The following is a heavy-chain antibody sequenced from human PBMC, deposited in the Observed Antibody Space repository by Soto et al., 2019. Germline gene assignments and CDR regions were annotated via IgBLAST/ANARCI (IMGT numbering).Heavy chain of an antibody. Sequence: GASVKVSCKASGYTFTGYYMHWVRQAPGQGLEWMGWINPNSGGTNYAQKFQGWVTMTRDTSISTAYMELSRLRSDDTAVYYCARGPASYYDSSGYYYAFDYWGQGTLVTVSS. CDR3: ARGPASYYDSSGYYYAFDY. J-gene: IGHJ4*02. D-gene: IGHD3-22*01. V-gene: IGHV1-2*04. CDR2: INPNSGGT. CDR1: GYTFTGYY.